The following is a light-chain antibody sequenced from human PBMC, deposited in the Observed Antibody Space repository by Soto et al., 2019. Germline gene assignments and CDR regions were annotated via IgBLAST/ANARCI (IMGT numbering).Light chain of an antibody. CDR3: RHGLQTPGT. J-gene: IGKJ3*01. V-gene: IGKV2-28*01. Sequence: DIVMTQSPLSLLVTPGEPASISCRSSQSLLHGTGYNYLDWYLQKPGQSPQLLIQLGSMRASGVPDRFSGSGSGTDFTLKISRVEAEDVGVYYCRHGLQTPGTFGPGTKVDI. CDR2: LGS. CDR1: QSLLHGTGYNY.